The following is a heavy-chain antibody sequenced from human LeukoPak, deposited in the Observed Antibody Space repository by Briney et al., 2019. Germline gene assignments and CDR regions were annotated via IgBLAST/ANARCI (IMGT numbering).Heavy chain of an antibody. D-gene: IGHD4-17*01. CDR2: IKQDGSEK. CDR3: ARDRGPYGDYSFDP. Sequence: PGGSLRLSCASFGSTFDTYWMNWVRQAPGKGLEWVANIKQDGSEKYYVDSVKGRFTISRDNAKNSLYLQMKSLRAEETAVYYCARDRGPYGDYSFDPWGRGTLVTVSS. J-gene: IGHJ5*02. V-gene: IGHV3-7*05. CDR1: GSTFDTYW.